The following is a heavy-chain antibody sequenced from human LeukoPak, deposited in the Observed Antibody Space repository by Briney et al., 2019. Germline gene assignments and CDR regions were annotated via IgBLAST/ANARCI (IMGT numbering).Heavy chain of an antibody. CDR3: ARVRGWFWFDP. J-gene: IGHJ5*02. CDR2: SHHSGTT. Sequence: SETLSLTCTVSGGSVNTYYWSWFRQPPGRGLEWIAYSHHSGTTRYNPSLMSRVTISLDTSRNQISLKLSSVTAADTAIYYCARVRGWFWFDPWGQGTLVTVSS. V-gene: IGHV4-59*02. CDR1: GGSVNTYY. D-gene: IGHD3-10*01.